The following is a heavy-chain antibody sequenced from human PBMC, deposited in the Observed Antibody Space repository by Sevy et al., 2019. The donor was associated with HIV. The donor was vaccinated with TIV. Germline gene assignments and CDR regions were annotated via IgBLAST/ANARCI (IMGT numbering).Heavy chain of an antibody. V-gene: IGHV3-53*05. CDR2: IYRGGST. CDR1: GFTVSSSY. CDR3: ESLMIVGDFDF. J-gene: IGHJ4*02. Sequence: GGSLRLSCTASGFTVSSSYMSWVRQAPGKGLEWISVIYRGGSTFYADSVQGRFTISRDSSKNTLYLQMNRLRTEDTAMYYCESLMIVGDFDFWGQGTLVTVSS. D-gene: IGHD3-22*01.